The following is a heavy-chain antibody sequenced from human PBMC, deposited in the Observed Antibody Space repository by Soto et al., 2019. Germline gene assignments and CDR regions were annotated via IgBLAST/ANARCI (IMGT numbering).Heavy chain of an antibody. V-gene: IGHV1-2*02. D-gene: IGHD6-19*01. J-gene: IGHJ4*02. CDR2: INPNSGGT. Sequence: ASVKVSCKASGYTFTGYYMHWVRQAPGQGLEWMGWINPNSGGTNYAQKFQGRVTMTRDTSISTAYMELSRLRSDDTAVYYCASGVDSSGWYISYYFDYWGQGTLVTVSS. CDR3: ASGVDSSGWYISYYFDY. CDR1: GYTFTGYY.